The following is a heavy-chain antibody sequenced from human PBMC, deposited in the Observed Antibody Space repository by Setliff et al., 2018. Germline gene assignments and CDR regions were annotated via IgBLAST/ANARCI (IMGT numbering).Heavy chain of an antibody. CDR2: TIPIFGTT. V-gene: IGHV1-69*05. J-gene: IGHJ6*03. D-gene: IGHD3-22*01. Sequence: SVKVSCKASGGTFSSYGISWARQAPGQGLEWMGGTIPIFGTTDYAQKFRGRVTIITDESTSTAFMQLSSLRSEDTAVYYCVREGVDSRSSTDYRYYMDVWGKGTTVTVSS. CDR1: GGTFSSYG. CDR3: VREGVDSRSSTDYRYYMDV.